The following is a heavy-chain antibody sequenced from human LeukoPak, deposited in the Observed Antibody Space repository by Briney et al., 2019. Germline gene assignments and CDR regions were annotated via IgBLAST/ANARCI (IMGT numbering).Heavy chain of an antibody. CDR3: ARGSGYVYY. D-gene: IGHD5-12*01. J-gene: IGHJ4*02. CDR1: GGSISSYY. V-gene: IGHV4-59*01. Sequence: SETLSLTCTVSGGSISSYYWSWIRQPPGKGLEWLGSIYYSGSTNYHPSLKSRVTISLDTSKDQFSLKLSSVTAADTAVYYCARGSGYVYYWGQGTLVTVSS. CDR2: IYYSGST.